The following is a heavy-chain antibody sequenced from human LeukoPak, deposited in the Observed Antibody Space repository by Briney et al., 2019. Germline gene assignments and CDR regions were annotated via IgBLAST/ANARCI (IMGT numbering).Heavy chain of an antibody. CDR1: GYSIRSGFY. CDR3: ARIGTAMIDY. D-gene: IGHD5-18*01. CDR2: IFQGGTT. J-gene: IGHJ4*02. V-gene: IGHV4-38-2*02. Sequence: SETLPLTCTVSGYSIRSGFYWGWIRQAPGKGLEWIGSIFQGGTTFYNPSLKSRVIISADTSNNEFSLKLSSVTAADTAVYYCARIGTAMIDYWGQGTLDTVSS.